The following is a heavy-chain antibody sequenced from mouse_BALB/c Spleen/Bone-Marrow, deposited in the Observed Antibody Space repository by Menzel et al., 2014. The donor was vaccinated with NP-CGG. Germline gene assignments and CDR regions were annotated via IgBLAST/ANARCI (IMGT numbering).Heavy chain of an antibody. Sequence: VQVVESGPELVKPGASVKMSCKGSGYTFISYYIHWVKQRPGQGLEWIGWIYPGDGSTKHNEKFKGKTTLTADKSYSTAYMLLSSLNSEDSAIYFCAREACYDYDEGFAYWGQGTLVTVSA. CDR3: AREACYDYDEGFAY. J-gene: IGHJ3*01. D-gene: IGHD2-4*01. CDR2: IYPGDGST. V-gene: IGHV1S56*01. CDR1: GYTFISYY.